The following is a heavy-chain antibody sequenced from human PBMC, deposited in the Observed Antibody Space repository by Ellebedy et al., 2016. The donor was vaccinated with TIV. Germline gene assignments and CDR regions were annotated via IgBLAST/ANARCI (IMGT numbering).Heavy chain of an antibody. J-gene: IGHJ4*02. V-gene: IGHV5-51*01. D-gene: IGHD5-12*01. CDR2: IYPGDSHT. CDR3: ARLGVIVATSQYYFDY. Sequence: GESLKISCQGSGYSFSSYWIAWVRQTPGKGLEWMSVIYPGDSHTKYSPSFQGQVTISADKSSTTAYLQWSSLKASDTALYYCARLGVIVATSQYYFDYWGQGTLVTVSS. CDR1: GYSFSSYW.